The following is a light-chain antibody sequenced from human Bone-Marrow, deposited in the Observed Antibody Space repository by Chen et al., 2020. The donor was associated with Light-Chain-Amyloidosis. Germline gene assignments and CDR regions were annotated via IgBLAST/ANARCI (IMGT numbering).Light chain of an antibody. J-gene: IGLJ1*01. CDR3: SAFTSSSSYV. CDR1: SGDVGTYNY. V-gene: IGLV2-14*01. CDR2: AVS. Sequence: QSALTQPASVSGSPGQSITISCTGTSGDVGTYNYVSCYQQHPGKAPKVMIFAVSNRPSGVSTRFSGSRSGNTASLTISGLQAEEEADYYCSAFTSSSSYVFGPGTKVTVL.